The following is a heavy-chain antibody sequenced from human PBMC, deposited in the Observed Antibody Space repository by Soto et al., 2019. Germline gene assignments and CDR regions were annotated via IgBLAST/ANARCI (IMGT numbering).Heavy chain of an antibody. V-gene: IGHV3-7*01. CDR3: ARDAEHYDFWSGYFSYYFDY. CDR1: GFTFSSYW. CDR2: IKQDGSEK. Sequence: GGSLRLSCAASGFTFSSYWMSWVRQAPGKGLEWVANIKQDGSEKYYVDSVKGRFTISRDNAKNSLYLQMNSLRAEDTAVYYCARDAEHYDFWSGYFSYYFDYWGQGTLVTVSS. D-gene: IGHD3-3*01. J-gene: IGHJ4*02.